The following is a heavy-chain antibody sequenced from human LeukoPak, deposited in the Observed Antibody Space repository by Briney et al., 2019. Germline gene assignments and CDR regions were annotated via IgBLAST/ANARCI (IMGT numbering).Heavy chain of an antibody. CDR2: IYCGDSDT. D-gene: IGHD5-24*01. J-gene: IGHJ4*02. CDR3: ARRQKLRDAYNYEGGVDY. CDR1: GYSFTNYW. Sequence: GESLKISGKGSGYSFTNYWIGWVRQMPGKGLEGMGMIYCGDSDTRYSPSFQGQVTISADKSLSTAYLQWSSLKASDTAMYYCARRQKLRDAYNYEGGVDYWGQGTLVTVSS. V-gene: IGHV5-51*01.